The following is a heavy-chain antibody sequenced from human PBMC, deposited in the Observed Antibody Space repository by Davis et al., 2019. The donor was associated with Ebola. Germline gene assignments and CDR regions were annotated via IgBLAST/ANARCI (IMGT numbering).Heavy chain of an antibody. Sequence: SVKVSCKASGYTFTSYGISWVRQAPGQGLEWMGGIIPILGIANYAQKFQGRVTITADESTSTAYMELSSLRSDDTAVYYCARDGGEAAAAYETWFDPWGQGTLVTVSS. D-gene: IGHD2-2*01. J-gene: IGHJ5*02. CDR1: GYTFTSYG. V-gene: IGHV1-69*10. CDR3: ARDGGEAAAAYETWFDP. CDR2: IIPILGIA.